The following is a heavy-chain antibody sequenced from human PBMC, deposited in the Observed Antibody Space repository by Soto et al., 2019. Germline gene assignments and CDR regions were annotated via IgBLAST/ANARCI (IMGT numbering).Heavy chain of an antibody. CDR3: AKEITPRSSNGWPFDS. CDR1: GFTFSNYG. D-gene: IGHD6-19*01. Sequence: PGGSLRLSCAVSGFTFSNYGMHWVRQAPGKGLEWVTVISFDGKVKFYADSVKGRFTISRDNSKNTLYLQMNSLRLDDTAVYYCAKEITPRSSNGWPFDSWGQGTLVTVSS. V-gene: IGHV3-30*18. CDR2: ISFDGKVK. J-gene: IGHJ4*02.